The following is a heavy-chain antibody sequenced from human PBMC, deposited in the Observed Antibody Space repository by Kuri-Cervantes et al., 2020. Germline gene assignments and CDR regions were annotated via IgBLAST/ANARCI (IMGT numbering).Heavy chain of an antibody. CDR1: GYTFTGYH. V-gene: IGHV1-2*02. D-gene: IGHD4-17*01. J-gene: IGHJ3*02. CDR3: ARDQTANYGDYVGEDAFDI. CDR2: INPNSGGT. Sequence: ASVKVSCKASGYTFTGYHMHWVRQAPGQGLEWMGWINPNSGGTNYAQKFQGRVTMTRDTSISTAYMELSRLRSDDTAVYYCARDQTANYGDYVGEDAFDIWGQGTMVTVSS.